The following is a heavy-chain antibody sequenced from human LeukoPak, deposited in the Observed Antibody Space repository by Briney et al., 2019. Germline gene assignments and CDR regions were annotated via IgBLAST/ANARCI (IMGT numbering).Heavy chain of an antibody. D-gene: IGHD3-16*02. J-gene: IGHJ4*02. CDR2: IWYDGSNI. CDR3: ARERLGELSYHDY. V-gene: IGHV3-33*01. CDR1: GFTFSDYG. Sequence: GGSLRLSCAASGFTFSDYGMHWVRQAPGKGLEWVAVIWYDGSNIYYADSVKGRFTISRDNSRNTLYLQMNSLRAEDTAVYYCARERLGELSYHDYWGQGTLVTVSS.